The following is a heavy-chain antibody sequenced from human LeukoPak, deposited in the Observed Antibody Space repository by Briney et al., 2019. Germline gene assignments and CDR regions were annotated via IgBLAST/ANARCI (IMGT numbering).Heavy chain of an antibody. Sequence: ASVKVSCKASGYTFTGYYMHWVRQAPGQGLEWMGRINPNSGGANYAQKFQGRVTMTRATPISTAYMELSRLRCDDTAVYYCARDFCGGDCYSRSTYMDVWGKGTTVTVSS. CDR3: ARDFCGGDCYSRSTYMDV. D-gene: IGHD2-21*02. CDR1: GYTFTGYY. CDR2: INPNSGGA. V-gene: IGHV1-2*06. J-gene: IGHJ6*04.